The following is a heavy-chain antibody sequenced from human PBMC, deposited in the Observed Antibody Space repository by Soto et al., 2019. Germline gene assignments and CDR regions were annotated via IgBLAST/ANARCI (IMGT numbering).Heavy chain of an antibody. CDR1: GYTFTNHG. J-gene: IGHJ6*03. D-gene: IGHD3-10*01. CDR3: ALMVRGSKTAAHYHVDL. V-gene: IGHV1-18*04. Sequence: QVELVQSGVEVKKPGASVKVSCKASGYTFTNHGLSWVRQAPGQGLEWMGWISASNGYPDNAQKFLGRGTVTTDTCSMTASLAPRRTKPAHSAVHGCALMVRGSKTAAHYHVDLRGKG. CDR2: ISASNGYP.